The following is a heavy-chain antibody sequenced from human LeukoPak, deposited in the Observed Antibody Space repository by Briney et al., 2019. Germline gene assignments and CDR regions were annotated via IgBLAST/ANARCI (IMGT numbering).Heavy chain of an antibody. CDR3: ARLSYDSSGSSDY. D-gene: IGHD3-22*01. V-gene: IGHV3-33*01. J-gene: IGHJ4*02. CDR2: IWYDGSNK. Sequence: PGGSLRLSCAASGFTFSSYGMHWVRQAPGKGLEWVAVIWYDGSNKYYADSVKGRFTISRDNSKNTLYLQMNSLRAEDTAVYYCARLSYDSSGSSDYWGQGTLVTVSS. CDR1: GFTFSSYG.